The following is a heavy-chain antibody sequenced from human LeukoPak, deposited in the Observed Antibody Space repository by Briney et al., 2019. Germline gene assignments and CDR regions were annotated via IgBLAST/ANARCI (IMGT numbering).Heavy chain of an antibody. D-gene: IGHD6-25*01. Sequence: SETLSLTCTVSGGSISSGGYYWSWIRQHPGKGLEWIGYIYYSGSTYYNPPLKSRVTISVDTSKNQFSLKLSSVTAADTAVYYCAREAAVRARFDYWGQGTLVTVSS. CDR3: AREAAVRARFDY. CDR1: GGSISSGGYY. V-gene: IGHV4-31*03. J-gene: IGHJ4*02. CDR2: IYYSGST.